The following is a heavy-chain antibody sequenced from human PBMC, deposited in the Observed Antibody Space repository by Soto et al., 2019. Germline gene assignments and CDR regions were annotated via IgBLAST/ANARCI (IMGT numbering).Heavy chain of an antibody. J-gene: IGHJ4*02. CDR3: AKVSHKDYFDY. Sequence: GGSLRLSCAASGFTFSSYGMHWVRQAPGKGLEWVVVISYDGSNKYYADSVKGRFTISRDNSKNTLYLQMNSLRAEDTAVYYCAKVSHKDYFDYWGQGTLVTVSS. CDR2: ISYDGSNK. CDR1: GFTFSSYG. V-gene: IGHV3-30*18.